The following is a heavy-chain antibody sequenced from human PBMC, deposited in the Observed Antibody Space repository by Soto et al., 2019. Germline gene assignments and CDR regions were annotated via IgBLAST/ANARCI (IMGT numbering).Heavy chain of an antibody. Sequence: EVQLVESGGGLVQPGESLRLSCAASGFTFSTYWMTWVRQPPGKGLEWVADIDQDRSERYYVDSVRGRFTISRDNAKNSLYLQMNSLGVEDTAVYYCLCGGNFFVYWGQGTLVTVSP. J-gene: IGHJ4*02. V-gene: IGHV3-7*01. CDR1: GFTFSTYW. CDR2: IDQDRSER. D-gene: IGHD3-16*01. CDR3: LCGGNFFVY.